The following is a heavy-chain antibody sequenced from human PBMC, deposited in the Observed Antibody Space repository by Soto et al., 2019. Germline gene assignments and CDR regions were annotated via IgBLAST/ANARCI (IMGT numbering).Heavy chain of an antibody. Sequence: VVSLKISWNGSGYSFINSSIVLVRQMPGKGLEWIGNIHSGDSNARYSPSFQGQVTISVDKSISTTYLEWSSLKATDTAFYYWATWRSSHWFDYWGHGTLVTVSS. CDR2: IHSGDSNA. CDR1: GYSFINSS. V-gene: IGHV5-51*01. J-gene: IGHJ4*01. CDR3: ATWRSSHWFDY. D-gene: IGHD2-2*01.